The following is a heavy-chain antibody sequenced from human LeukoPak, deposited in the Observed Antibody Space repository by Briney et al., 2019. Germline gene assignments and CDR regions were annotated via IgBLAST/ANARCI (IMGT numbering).Heavy chain of an antibody. J-gene: IGHJ4*02. V-gene: IGHV3-11*06. CDR3: VGYYGIDY. D-gene: IGHD3-10*01. CDR2: IIGDSLFK. Sequence: AGGSLRLSCAASGFTFSDHYMGWMRQAPGKGLEWVSYIIGDSLFKKYTGSVQGRFSISRDNTKDSVYLQMNSLRAEDTAVYYCVGYYGIDYWGQGTLVTVSS. CDR1: GFTFSDHY.